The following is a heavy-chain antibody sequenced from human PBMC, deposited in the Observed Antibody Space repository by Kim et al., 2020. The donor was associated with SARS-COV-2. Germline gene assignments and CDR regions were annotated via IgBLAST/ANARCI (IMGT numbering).Heavy chain of an antibody. CDR2: IWYDGSNK. V-gene: IGHV3-33*06. J-gene: IGHJ4*02. CDR3: AKGESYSSSCYPRTTSYFDY. D-gene: IGHD6-13*01. CDR1: GFTFSSYA. Sequence: GGSLRLSCAASGFTFSSYAMHWVRQAPGKGLEWVAVIWYDGSNKYYADPVKGRFTISRDNSKNTLYLQMNSLRAEDTAVYYCAKGESYSSSCYPRTTSYFDYWGQGTLVTVSS.